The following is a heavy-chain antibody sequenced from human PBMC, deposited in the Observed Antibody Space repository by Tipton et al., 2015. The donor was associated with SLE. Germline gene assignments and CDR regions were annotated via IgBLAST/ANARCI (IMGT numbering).Heavy chain of an antibody. CDR3: AKEIRPNDY. J-gene: IGHJ4*02. CDR2: ISISGVTT. Sequence: SLRLSCAASGFTFSSYAMTWVRQAPGKGLEWVSAISISGVTTYYADSVKGRFTISRDDSKNTLYLQMSSLRADDTAIYYCAKEIRPNDYWGQGTLVTVFS. V-gene: IGHV3-23*01. CDR1: GFTFSSYA.